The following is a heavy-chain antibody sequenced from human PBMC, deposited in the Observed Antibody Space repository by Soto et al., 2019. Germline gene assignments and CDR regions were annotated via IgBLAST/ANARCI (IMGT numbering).Heavy chain of an antibody. D-gene: IGHD4-4*01. CDR3: ARTYSYYANFDN. CDR1: CYSFTSYG. Sequence: AASVKVSFKASCYSFTSYGISWVRQAPGQGLEWMGWISAYNGNTNYAQKLQGRVTMSTDTSTSTAYMELRSLRSDDTAVYYCARTYSYYANFDNWGQGTLVTVSS. J-gene: IGHJ4*02. V-gene: IGHV1-18*04. CDR2: ISAYNGNT.